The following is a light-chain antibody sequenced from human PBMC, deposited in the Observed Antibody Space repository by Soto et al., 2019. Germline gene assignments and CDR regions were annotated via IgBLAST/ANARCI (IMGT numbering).Light chain of an antibody. Sequence: DIQMTQSPSSLSASVGDRVTITCRASQSISSSLNWYHQKPGKAPKLLIYAASSLQSGVPSRFSGSGSGTDFTLSISSLQPEDFATYYCQQSYSALHTFGQGTKVDIK. CDR3: QQSYSALHT. CDR2: AAS. V-gene: IGKV1-39*01. CDR1: QSISSS. J-gene: IGKJ2*01.